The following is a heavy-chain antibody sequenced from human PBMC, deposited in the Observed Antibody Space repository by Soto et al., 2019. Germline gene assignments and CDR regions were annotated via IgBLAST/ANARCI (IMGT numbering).Heavy chain of an antibody. CDR2: ISAYNGNT. D-gene: IGHD2-21*01. Sequence: ASVKVSCKASGYTFTSYGISWVRQAPGQGLEWMGWISAYNGNTNYAQELQGRVTMTTDTSTSTAYMELRSLRSDDTAVYYCARDEGLLKYYYYYGMDVWGQGTRSPSP. CDR1: GYTFTSYG. J-gene: IGHJ6*02. V-gene: IGHV1-18*04. CDR3: ARDEGLLKYYYYYGMDV.